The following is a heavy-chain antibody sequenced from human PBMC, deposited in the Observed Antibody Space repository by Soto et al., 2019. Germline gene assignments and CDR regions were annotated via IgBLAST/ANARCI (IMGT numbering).Heavy chain of an antibody. J-gene: IGHJ4*02. V-gene: IGHV4-61*01. CDR1: GGSVSSGSYY. Sequence: SETLSLTCTVSGGSVSSGSYYWSWIRQPPGKGLEWIGYIYYSGSTNYNPSLKSRVTISVDTSKNQFSLQLNSVTPEDTAVYYCARDRSAARNRFSGYFDYWGQGNLVTVSS. D-gene: IGHD6-6*01. CDR2: IYYSGST. CDR3: ARDRSAARNRFSGYFDY.